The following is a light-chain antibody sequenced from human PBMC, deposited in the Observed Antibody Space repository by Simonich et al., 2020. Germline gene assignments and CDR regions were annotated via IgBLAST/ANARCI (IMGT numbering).Light chain of an antibody. CDR2: DVR. V-gene: IGLV2-14*03. Sequence: QSALTQPASVSGSPGQSITISCTGTSSDVGGYNYVSWYQQHPGKAPKLMIYDVRNRPSGVSNRFSGSKSGNTASLTISGLQAEDVADYYCSSYTSSSTNWVFGGGTKLTVL. J-gene: IGLJ3*02. CDR1: SSDVGGYNY. CDR3: SSYTSSSTNWV.